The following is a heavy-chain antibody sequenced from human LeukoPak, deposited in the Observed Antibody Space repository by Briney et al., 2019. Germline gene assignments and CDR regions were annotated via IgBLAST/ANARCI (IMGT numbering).Heavy chain of an antibody. CDR1: GFTFSSYA. D-gene: IGHD5-18*01. Sequence: GGSLRLSCAASGFTFSSYAMHWVRQAPGRGLEWVAVISYDGSNKYYADSVKGRFTISRDNSKNTLYLQMNSLRAEDTAVYYCAKSLGPVDTAIGYWGQGTLVTVSS. J-gene: IGHJ4*02. V-gene: IGHV3-30-3*02. CDR3: AKSLGPVDTAIGY. CDR2: ISYDGSNK.